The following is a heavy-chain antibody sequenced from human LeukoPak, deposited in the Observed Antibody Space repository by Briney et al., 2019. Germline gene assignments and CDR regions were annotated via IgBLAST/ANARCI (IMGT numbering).Heavy chain of an antibody. D-gene: IGHD3-16*01. CDR3: ARDFSAVGVSTSDY. V-gene: IGHV3-69-1*01. CDR2: VSSSSFI. Sequence: GGSLRLSCAASGFTFTDYTMNWVRQAPGKGLEWVSSVSSSSFISYADSVRGRFTISRDNTKNSLYLQMNSLRAEDTAMYYCARDFSAVGVSTSDYWGQGTLVTVSS. J-gene: IGHJ4*02. CDR1: GFTFTDYT.